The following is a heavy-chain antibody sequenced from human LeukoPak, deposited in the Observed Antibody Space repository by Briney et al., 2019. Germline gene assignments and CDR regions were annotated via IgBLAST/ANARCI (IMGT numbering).Heavy chain of an antibody. J-gene: IGHJ4*02. V-gene: IGHV4-34*01. Sequence: SETLSLTCAVYGGSFSGYYWSWIRQPPGKGLEWIGEINHSGSTNHNPSLKSRVTISVDTSKNQFSLKLSSVTAADTAVYYCARGHSLFDYWGQGTLVTVSS. D-gene: IGHD3-16*02. CDR1: GGSFSGYY. CDR3: ARGHSLFDY. CDR2: INHSGST.